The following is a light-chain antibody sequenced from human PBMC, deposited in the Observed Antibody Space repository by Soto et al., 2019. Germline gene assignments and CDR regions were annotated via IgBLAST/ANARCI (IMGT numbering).Light chain of an antibody. V-gene: IGKV1-17*01. CDR2: AAS. Sequence: DIQMTQSPSSLSASVGDRVTITCRASQGMRNDLGWYQQKSGKAPKRLIYAASSLQSGVPSRFSGSGSGTEFTLTISSLQPEDFATYYCLQHHTYPRTFGQGTKVEIK. CDR1: QGMRND. J-gene: IGKJ1*01. CDR3: LQHHTYPRT.